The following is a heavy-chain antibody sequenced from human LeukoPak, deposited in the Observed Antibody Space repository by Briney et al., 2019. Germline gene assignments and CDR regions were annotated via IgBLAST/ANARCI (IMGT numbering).Heavy chain of an antibody. CDR3: ARHSDVIVAI. D-gene: IGHD2-21*01. CDR1: GYPFTHQW. J-gene: IGHJ4*02. Sequence: PGESLKISCKASGYPFTHQWIGWVRQMSGSGLEWMGIIYPRDSDTIYSPSFQGHVTISADTSINTAYLEWSSLEASDTAIYYCARHSDVIVAIWGQGTLVTVSS. V-gene: IGHV5-51*01. CDR2: IYPRDSDT.